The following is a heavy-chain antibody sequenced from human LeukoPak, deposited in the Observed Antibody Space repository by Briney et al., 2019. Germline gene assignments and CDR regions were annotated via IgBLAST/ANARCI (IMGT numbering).Heavy chain of an antibody. CDR2: INPNSGGT. D-gene: IGHD4-17*01. Sequence: ASVKVSCKASGYTFTGYYMHWVRQAPGPGLEWMGWINPNSGGTNYAQKFQGRVTMTRDTSISTAYMELSRLRSDDTAVYYCARDQYGDYGMDVWGQGTTVTVSS. CDR3: ARDQYGDYGMDV. J-gene: IGHJ6*02. CDR1: GYTFTGYY. V-gene: IGHV1-2*02.